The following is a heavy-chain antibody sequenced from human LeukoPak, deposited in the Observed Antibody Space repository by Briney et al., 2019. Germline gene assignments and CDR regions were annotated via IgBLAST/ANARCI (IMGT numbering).Heavy chain of an antibody. CDR1: GFTFSSYA. V-gene: IGHV3-23*01. Sequence: GGSLRLSCAASGFTFSSYAMSWVRQAPGKGLEWVSGISGSGGSTYYGDSVKGRFTISRDNSKNTLYLQMNSLRAEDTAVYYCAKDCGPTWVRGVIINNWFDPWGQGTLVTVSS. J-gene: IGHJ5*02. D-gene: IGHD3-10*01. CDR3: AKDCGPTWVRGVIINNWFDP. CDR2: ISGSGGST.